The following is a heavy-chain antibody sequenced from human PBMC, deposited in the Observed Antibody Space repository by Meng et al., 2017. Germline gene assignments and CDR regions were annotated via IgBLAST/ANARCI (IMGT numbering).Heavy chain of an antibody. CDR1: GYTFTGYY. CDR2: INPNSGGT. CDR3: ASRYDSSGSAAFQH. D-gene: IGHD3-22*01. J-gene: IGHJ1*01. Sequence: QGQLVELGAEVKKPGASVKVSCKASGYTFTGYYMHWVRQAPGQGLEWMGWINPNSGGTNYAQKFQGRVTMTRDTSISTAYMELSRLRSDDTAVYYCASRYDSSGSAAFQHWGQGTLVTVSS. V-gene: IGHV1-2*02.